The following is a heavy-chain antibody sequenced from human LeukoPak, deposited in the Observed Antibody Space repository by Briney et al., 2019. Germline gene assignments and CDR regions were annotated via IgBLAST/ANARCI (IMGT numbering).Heavy chain of an antibody. CDR1: GGSNISYY. Sequence: SETLSLTCTVSGGSNISYYWSWIRQSAGEGLEWIGRIYSNGNTNCNPSLKSRVTMSVDTSKNKFSLKLPSLTAADTAVYSCASYTVAGAYFQHWGQGTLVTVSS. J-gene: IGHJ1*01. D-gene: IGHD6-19*01. V-gene: IGHV4-4*07. CDR2: IYSNGNT. CDR3: ASYTVAGAYFQH.